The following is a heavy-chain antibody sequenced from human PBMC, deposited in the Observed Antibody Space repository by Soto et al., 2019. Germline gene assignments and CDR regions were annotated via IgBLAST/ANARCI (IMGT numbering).Heavy chain of an antibody. J-gene: IGHJ5*02. D-gene: IGHD3-9*01. CDR1: GFTFSDYA. Sequence: PGGSLRLSCVASGFTFSDYAMSWVRQAPGKGLEWVSGASGSGETTYYPDSVKGRFTISRDNSKNTVFLQMNSLRAEDTALYYCAKDPILTTPPSFDPWGQGTLVTVSS. V-gene: IGHV3-23*01. CDR2: ASGSGETT. CDR3: AKDPILTTPPSFDP.